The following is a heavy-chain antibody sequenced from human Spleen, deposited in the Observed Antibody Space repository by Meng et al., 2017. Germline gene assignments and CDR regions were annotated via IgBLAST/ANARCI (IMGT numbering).Heavy chain of an antibody. D-gene: IGHD6-19*01. V-gene: IGHV4-39*01. CDR3: VRSSGWVRTGFDP. Sequence: QPELQESGPGLVKPSEALSPPCSVSGGSISTSGYYWGWIRQPPGKGLEWIGSIGHSGFTYYTPSLKSRITVSIDTSKNQFSLRLASVTAADTAVYYCVRSSGWVRTGFDPWGQGTLVTVSS. J-gene: IGHJ5*02. CDR2: IGHSGFT. CDR1: GGSISTSGYY.